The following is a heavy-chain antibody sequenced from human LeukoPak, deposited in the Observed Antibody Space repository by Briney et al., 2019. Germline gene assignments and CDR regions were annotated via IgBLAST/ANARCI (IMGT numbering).Heavy chain of an antibody. Sequence: ASVKVSCKASGYTFSSYGISWVRQAPGQGLEWMGWISAYSGNTNYAQKLQGRVTMTTDTSTSTAYMELRSLRSDDTAVYYCARRIVAAGLYYYYAMDVWGQGTTVTVSS. J-gene: IGHJ6*02. D-gene: IGHD6-25*01. V-gene: IGHV1-18*01. CDR2: ISAYSGNT. CDR1: GYTFSSYG. CDR3: ARRIVAAGLYYYYAMDV.